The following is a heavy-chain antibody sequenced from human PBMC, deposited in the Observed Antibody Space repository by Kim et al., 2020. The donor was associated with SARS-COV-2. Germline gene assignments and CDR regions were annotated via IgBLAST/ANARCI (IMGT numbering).Heavy chain of an antibody. CDR2: INWNGGST. D-gene: IGHD5-12*01. V-gene: IGHV3-20*01. CDR3: ARGSVVATYYYYAMDV. Sequence: GGSLRLSCAASGFTFDDYGMSWVRQAPGKGLEWVSGINWNGGSTGYADSVKGRFTISRDNAKNSLYLQMNTLRAEDTALYHCARGSVVATYYYYAMDVWGQGTTVTVSS. J-gene: IGHJ6*02. CDR1: GFTFDDYG.